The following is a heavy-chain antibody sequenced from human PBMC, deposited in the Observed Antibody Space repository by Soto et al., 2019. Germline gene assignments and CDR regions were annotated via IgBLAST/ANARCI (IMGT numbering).Heavy chain of an antibody. Sequence: SETLSLTCTVSGGSISSGDYYWSWIRQPPGKGLEWIGYIYYSGSTNYNPSLKSRATISVDTSKNQFSLNLSSVTAADTAVYYCASSNIAAAGFYYYGMDVWGRGTTVTVSS. J-gene: IGHJ6*02. CDR3: ASSNIAAAGFYYYGMDV. CDR2: IYYSGST. CDR1: GGSISSGDYY. D-gene: IGHD6-13*01. V-gene: IGHV4-61*08.